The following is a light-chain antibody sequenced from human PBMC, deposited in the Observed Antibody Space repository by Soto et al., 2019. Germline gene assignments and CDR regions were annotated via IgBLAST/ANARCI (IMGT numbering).Light chain of an antibody. J-gene: IGKJ2*01. CDR3: QQYNNWPPLYT. V-gene: IGKV3-15*01. CDR1: QSVSSN. CDR2: GAS. Sequence: EIVMTQSPATLSVSPGERATLSCRASQSVSSNLAWYQQKPGQAPRLLIYGASTRATGIPARFSGSGSGTELTLTISSLQSEDFAVYSCQQYNNWPPLYTFGQGTQLEIK.